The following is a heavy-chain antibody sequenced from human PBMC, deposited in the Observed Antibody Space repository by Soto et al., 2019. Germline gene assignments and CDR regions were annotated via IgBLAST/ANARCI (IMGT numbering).Heavy chain of an antibody. V-gene: IGHV4-34*01. D-gene: IGHD3-3*01. CDR2: INHSGST. CDR3: ARGFGITIFGVVIILKQGWFDP. CDR1: GCSLSSCSYY. J-gene: IGHJ5*02. Sequence: SETRSLTWPVSGCSLSSCSYYCIWLRPPRGKGLAWIGEINHSGSTNYNPSLKSRVTISVDTSKNQFSLKLSSVTAADTAVYYCARGFGITIFGVVIILKQGWFDPWGQGNLVNASA.